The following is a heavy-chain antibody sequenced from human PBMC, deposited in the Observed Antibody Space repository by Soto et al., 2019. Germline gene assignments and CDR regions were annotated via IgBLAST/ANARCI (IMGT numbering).Heavy chain of an antibody. CDR2: ISSSSTI. Sequence: GSLRLSCAASGFTFSTYSMNWVRQAPGKGLEWVSSISSSSTIYYADSVKGRFTISRDNVQNTLYLQMNSLRAEDTAVYYCARGAPDIVVVPAATRDAFDIWGQGTMVTVSS. V-gene: IGHV3-48*01. D-gene: IGHD2-2*01. CDR1: GFTFSTYS. CDR3: ARGAPDIVVVPAATRDAFDI. J-gene: IGHJ3*02.